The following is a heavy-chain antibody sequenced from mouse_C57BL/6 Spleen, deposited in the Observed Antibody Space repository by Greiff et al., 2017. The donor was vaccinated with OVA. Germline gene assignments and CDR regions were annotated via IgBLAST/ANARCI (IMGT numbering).Heavy chain of an antibody. CDR3: ATGIYDYGGPFAY. CDR1: GYTFTDYN. Sequence: VQLQQSGPELVKPGASVKMSCKASGYTFTDYNMHWVKQSHGKSLEWIGYINPNNGGTSYNQKFKGKATLTVNKSSSTAYMELRSLTSEDSAVYYCATGIYDYGGPFAYWGQGTLVTVSA. J-gene: IGHJ3*01. CDR2: INPNNGGT. D-gene: IGHD2-4*01. V-gene: IGHV1-22*01.